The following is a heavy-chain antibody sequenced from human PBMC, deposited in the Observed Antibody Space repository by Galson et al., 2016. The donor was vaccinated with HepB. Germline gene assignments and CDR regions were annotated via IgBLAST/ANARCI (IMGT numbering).Heavy chain of an antibody. V-gene: IGHV4-39*02. CDR1: GASIITNDYY. J-gene: IGHJ3*01. CDR3: ARLGIVDTIGAFDV. Sequence: SETLSLTCSVSGASIITNDYYWAWVRQPPGKGLEWIGSIYYSGNTYYNPSLKSRVTISVETSKSRFSLKLSSVTAADTAVYYCARLGIVDTIGAFDVWGRGAVVAVSS. CDR2: IYYSGNT. D-gene: IGHD5-12*01.